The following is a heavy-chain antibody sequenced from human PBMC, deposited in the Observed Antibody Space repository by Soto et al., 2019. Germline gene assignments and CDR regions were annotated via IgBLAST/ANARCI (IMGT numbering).Heavy chain of an antibody. CDR2: ISYDGSNK. CDR1: GFTFSRYA. J-gene: IGHJ4*02. D-gene: IGHD3-22*01. Sequence: GGSLRLSCAASGFTFSRYAMHWGRQAPGKGLEWVAVISYDGSNKYCADSVKGRFTISRDNSKNTLYLQMNSLRAEDTAVYYCARDEDYDSSGSPFDYWGQGTLVTVS. CDR3: ARDEDYDSSGSPFDY. V-gene: IGHV3-30-3*01.